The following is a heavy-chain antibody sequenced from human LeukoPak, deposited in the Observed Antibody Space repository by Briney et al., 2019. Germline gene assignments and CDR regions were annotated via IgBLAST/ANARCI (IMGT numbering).Heavy chain of an antibody. Sequence: PSETLSLTCTVSGGSISSYYWSWIRQPPGKGLEWIGYIYYSGSTNYNPSLKSRVTISADTSKNQFSLKLNSVTAADTAVYYCARSWTIYDPMDVWGKGTTVTVSS. D-gene: IGHD5/OR15-5a*01. J-gene: IGHJ6*03. CDR1: GGSISSYY. CDR2: IYYSGST. CDR3: ARSWTIYDPMDV. V-gene: IGHV4-59*01.